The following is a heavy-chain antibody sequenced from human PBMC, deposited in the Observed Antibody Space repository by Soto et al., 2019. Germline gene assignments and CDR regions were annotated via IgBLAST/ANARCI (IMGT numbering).Heavy chain of an antibody. D-gene: IGHD3-10*01. CDR2: ISAYNGNT. J-gene: IGHJ4*02. Sequence: ASVKVSCKASGYTFTSYGISWVRQAPGQGLEWIGWISAYNGNTNYAQKLQGRVTMTTDTSTSTAYMELRSLRSDDTSVYYCARDRTTMVREMSPPIDYWGQGTLVTVSS. CDR1: GYTFTSYG. CDR3: ARDRTTMVREMSPPIDY. V-gene: IGHV1-18*01.